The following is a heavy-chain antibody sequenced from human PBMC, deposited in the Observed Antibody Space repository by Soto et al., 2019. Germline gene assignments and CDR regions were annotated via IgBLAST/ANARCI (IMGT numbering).Heavy chain of an antibody. Sequence: EVQLLESGGGLVQPGGSLRLSCAASGFTFSSYAMSWVRQAPGKGLEWVSAISGSGGSTYYADSVKGRFTISRDNSKNTLYLQMNSLRAEDTAVYYCAKALRITIFGVASNYYGMDVWGQGTTVTVSS. J-gene: IGHJ6*02. V-gene: IGHV3-23*01. CDR3: AKALRITIFGVASNYYGMDV. D-gene: IGHD3-3*01. CDR2: ISGSGGST. CDR1: GFTFSSYA.